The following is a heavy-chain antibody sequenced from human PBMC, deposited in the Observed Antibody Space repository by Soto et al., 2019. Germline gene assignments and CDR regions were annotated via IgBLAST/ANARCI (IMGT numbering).Heavy chain of an antibody. CDR2: IRSKAYGGTT. CDR1: GFTFGDYA. Sequence: GGSLRLSCTASGFTFGDYAMSWFRHAPGKGQEWVGFIRSKAYGGTTEYAASVKGRFTISRDDSKSIAYLQMNSLKTEDTAVYYCTRGGGIVAPVVDYWGQGTLVTVSS. J-gene: IGHJ4*02. V-gene: IGHV3-49*03. D-gene: IGHD3-16*02. CDR3: TRGGGIVAPVVDY.